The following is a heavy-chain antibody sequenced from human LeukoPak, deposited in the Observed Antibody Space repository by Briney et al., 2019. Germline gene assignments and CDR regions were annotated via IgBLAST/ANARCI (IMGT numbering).Heavy chain of an antibody. D-gene: IGHD3-22*01. V-gene: IGHV2-70*11. CDR1: GFSLSTRGMC. Sequence: SGPALVKPTQTLTLTCTFSGFSLSTRGMCVSWIRQPPGKALEWLARIDWYDDKYYSTSLKTRLTISKDTSKNQVVLTMTNMDPVDTATYYCARMGPNDYYDSSGYSFFDYWGQGTLVTVSS. CDR2: IDWYDDK. CDR3: ARMGPNDYYDSSGYSFFDY. J-gene: IGHJ4*02.